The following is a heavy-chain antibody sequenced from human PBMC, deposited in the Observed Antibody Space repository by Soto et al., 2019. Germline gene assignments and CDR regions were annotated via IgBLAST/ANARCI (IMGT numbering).Heavy chain of an antibody. CDR1: GGSLSSYY. J-gene: IGHJ4*02. V-gene: IGHV4-59*12. CDR2: IFYSGST. Sequence: SETLSLTCTVSGGSLSSYYWSWIRQPPGKRLEWIGYIFYSGSTNYNPSLKSRVTISVDTSKNQFSLKLSSVTAADTAVYYCAKEPLPYMDDIFRFFDYWGQGTLVTVSS. D-gene: IGHD3-9*01. CDR3: AKEPLPYMDDIFRFFDY.